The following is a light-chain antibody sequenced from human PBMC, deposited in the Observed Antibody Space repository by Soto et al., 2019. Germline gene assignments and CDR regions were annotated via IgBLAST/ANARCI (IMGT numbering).Light chain of an antibody. V-gene: IGKV1-5*01. CDR1: QSISSW. CDR2: DAS. CDR3: QQYNSYSLWA. Sequence: DIHMTQSPSTLSASVGDRVTITCRASQSISSWLAWYQQKPGKAPKLLIYDASSLDSGVPSRFSGSGSGTEFTLTISSLQPDDFATDYCQQYNSYSLWAFGQGTKVDIK. J-gene: IGKJ1*01.